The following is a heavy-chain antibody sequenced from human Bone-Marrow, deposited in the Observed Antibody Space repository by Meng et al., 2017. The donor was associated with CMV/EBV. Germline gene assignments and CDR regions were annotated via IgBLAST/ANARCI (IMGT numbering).Heavy chain of an antibody. CDR3: ALELELVG. CDR2: IYPGDSDT. D-gene: IGHD1-7*01. Sequence: KVSCKASGGTFSSYAISWVRQMPGKGLEWMGIIYPGDSDTRYSASFQGEVTITADKSISTAYLEWSSLKASDTAMYYCALELELVGWGQGTLVTVSS. J-gene: IGHJ4*02. V-gene: IGHV5-51*01. CDR1: GGTFSSYA.